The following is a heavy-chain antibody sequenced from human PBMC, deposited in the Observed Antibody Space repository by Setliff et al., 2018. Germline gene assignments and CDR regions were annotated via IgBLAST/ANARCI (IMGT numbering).Heavy chain of an antibody. CDR1: GYTLSNSI. D-gene: IGHD2-8*01. CDR3: LRLVRYCTKIACQATSGDEY. V-gene: IGHV1-18*01. Sequence: ASVKVSCKASGYTLSNSILSWVRQAPGQGLEWVGWISAYNGKTYSAQKFQDRVTLTTHTSTNMGYLELRDLRSDDTAVYYCLRLVRYCTKIACQATSGDEYWGQGTLVTVSS. CDR2: ISAYNGKT. J-gene: IGHJ4*02.